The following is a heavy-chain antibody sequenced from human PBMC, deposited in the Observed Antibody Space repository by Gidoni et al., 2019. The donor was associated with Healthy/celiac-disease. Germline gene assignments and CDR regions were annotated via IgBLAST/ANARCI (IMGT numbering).Heavy chain of an antibody. J-gene: IGHJ4*02. CDR3: ARDYNYYDSSGYDY. D-gene: IGHD3-22*01. CDR2: IYTSGST. V-gene: IGHV4-61*02. CDR1: GGSISSGSYY. Sequence: QVQLQESGPGLVKPSQTLSLTCTVSGGSISSGSYYWSWIRQPAGKGLEWIGRIYTSGSTNYNPSLKSRVTISVDTSKNQFSLKLSSVTAADTAVYYCARDYNYYDSSGYDYWGQGTLVTVSS.